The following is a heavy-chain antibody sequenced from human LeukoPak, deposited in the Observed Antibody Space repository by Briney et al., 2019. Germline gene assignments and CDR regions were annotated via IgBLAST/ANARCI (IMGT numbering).Heavy chain of an antibody. Sequence: GGSLRLSCAASGFTFTNSWMAWVRQAPGKGLEWVANIKPDGSTRHYVESLKGRFTISRDNPKNSLYPQMSSLRADDTAVYYCARDTDGSLDYWGQGILVTVAS. CDR3: ARDTDGSLDY. V-gene: IGHV3-7*01. J-gene: IGHJ4*02. CDR1: GFTFTNSW. CDR2: IKPDGSTR. D-gene: IGHD1-26*01.